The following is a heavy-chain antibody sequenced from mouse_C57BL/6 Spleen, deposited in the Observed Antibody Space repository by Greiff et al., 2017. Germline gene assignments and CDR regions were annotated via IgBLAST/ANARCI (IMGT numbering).Heavy chain of an antibody. Sequence: QVQLQQSGAELVRPGASVTLSCKASGYTFPDYEMHWVKQTPVHGLEWIGAIDPETGGTAYNQKFKGKAILTADKSSSPAYMELRSLTSEDSAVYYCTRGNSNYERVMDYWGQGTSGTVSS. CDR1: GYTFPDYE. CDR3: TRGNSNYERVMDY. J-gene: IGHJ4*01. CDR2: IDPETGGT. V-gene: IGHV1-15*01. D-gene: IGHD2-5*01.